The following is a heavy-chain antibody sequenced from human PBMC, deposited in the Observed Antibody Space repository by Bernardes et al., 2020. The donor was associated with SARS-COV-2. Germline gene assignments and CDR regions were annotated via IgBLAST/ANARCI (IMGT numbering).Heavy chain of an antibody. V-gene: IGHV1-24*01. Sequence: AALKDSCKVSGYTLTELSMHWVRQAPGKGLEWMGGFDPEDGETIYAQKFQGRVTMTEDTSTDTAYMELSSLRSEDTAVYYCATAPPILASDFQYYYYGMDVWGQGTTVTVSS. CDR1: GYTLTELS. CDR2: FDPEDGET. J-gene: IGHJ6*02. CDR3: ATAPPILASDFQYYYYGMDV. D-gene: IGHD2-21*02.